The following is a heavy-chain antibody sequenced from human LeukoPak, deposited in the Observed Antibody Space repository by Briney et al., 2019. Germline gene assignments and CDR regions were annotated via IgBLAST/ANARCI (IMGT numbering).Heavy chain of an antibody. J-gene: IGHJ4*02. CDR1: GYSFTDYW. D-gene: IGHD1-26*01. CDR2: IWPGDSDT. CDR3: ARDPARWGHFDY. V-gene: IGHV5-51*01. Sequence: GESLKISCTASGYSFTDYWIGWVRQMPGKGLEWVGVIWPGDSDTKYSPSFQGQVTISAAKSINTASLQWNSLKASDTATYYCARDPARWGHFDYWGQGTLVTVSS.